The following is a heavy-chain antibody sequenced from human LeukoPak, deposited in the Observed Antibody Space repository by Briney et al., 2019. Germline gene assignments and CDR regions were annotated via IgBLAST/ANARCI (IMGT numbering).Heavy chain of an antibody. J-gene: IGHJ4*02. CDR1: GFTVSSNY. D-gene: IGHD2-2*01. Sequence: GGSLRLSCAASGFTVSSNYMSWVRQAPGKGLEWVSVIYSGGSTYYADSVKGRFTISGDNSKNTLYLQMNSLRAEDTAVYYCARAPPYCSSTSCYYYFDYWGQGTLVTVSS. CDR3: ARAPPYCSSTSCYYYFDY. V-gene: IGHV3-53*01. CDR2: IYSGGST.